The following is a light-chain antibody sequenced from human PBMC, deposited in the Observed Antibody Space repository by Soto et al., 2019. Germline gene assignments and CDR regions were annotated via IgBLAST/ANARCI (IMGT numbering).Light chain of an antibody. CDR1: QSVSSSY. V-gene: IGKV3-20*01. CDR2: DAS. J-gene: IGKJ5*01. Sequence: EVVLTQSPGTLSLSRGERATLSCRASQSVSSSYLAWYQQKPGQAPRLLLCDASNRATGIPARFSGSGSGTDFTLTISSLQTEDFATYYCQQSYRTPPITFGQGTRLEIK. CDR3: QQSYRTPPIT.